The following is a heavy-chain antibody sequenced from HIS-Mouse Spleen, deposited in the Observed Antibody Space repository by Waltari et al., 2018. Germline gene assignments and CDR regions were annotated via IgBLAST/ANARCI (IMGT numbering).Heavy chain of an antibody. CDR2: IYYSGRN. CDR1: GGSISSSSYY. Sequence: QLQLQESGPGLVKPSETLSLTCTVSGGSISSSSYYWGWIRQPPGKGLEWSGSIYYSGRNYEKPALKGGVNISVDTSKNQCSRKLSSVTAAETAGDYCARDPGGIGYCSGGSCYFDYWGQGTLVTVSS. CDR3: ARDPGGIGYCSGGSCYFDY. D-gene: IGHD2-15*01. J-gene: IGHJ4*02. V-gene: IGHV4-39*07.